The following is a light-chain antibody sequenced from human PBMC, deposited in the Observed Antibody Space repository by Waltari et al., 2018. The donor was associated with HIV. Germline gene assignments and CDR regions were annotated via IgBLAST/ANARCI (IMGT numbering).Light chain of an antibody. CDR1: AGLLRNGRF. CDR3: LLYCSGFRPSWV. V-gene: IGLV7-43*01. CDR2: ATT. J-gene: IGLJ3*02. Sequence: QPVAAQGPSLTVSPAGTVPVTCVPSAGLLRNGRFPHWFELKPWQPPRALIFATTTPHSLTPARVSGGLLGDKSVLTLSGVRAEDEAAYYCLLYCSGFRPSWVFGGGTRVTVL.